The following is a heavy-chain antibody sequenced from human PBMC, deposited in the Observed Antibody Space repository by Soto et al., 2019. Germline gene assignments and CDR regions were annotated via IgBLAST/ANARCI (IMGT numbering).Heavy chain of an antibody. V-gene: IGHV3-23*01. CDR2: ISGSGGST. J-gene: IGHJ6*02. Sequence: GGSLRLSCAASGFTFTSYAMSWVRQAPGKGLEWVSAISGSGGSTYYANSVKGRFTISRDNSKNTLYLQMNSLRAEDTAVYYCAKDQNIQLWPRYYYYGMDVWGQGTTVTVSS. CDR3: AKDQNIQLWPRYYYYGMDV. CDR1: GFTFTSYA. D-gene: IGHD5-18*01.